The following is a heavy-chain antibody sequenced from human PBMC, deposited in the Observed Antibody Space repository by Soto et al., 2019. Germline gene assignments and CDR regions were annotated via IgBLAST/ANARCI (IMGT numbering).Heavy chain of an antibody. CDR2: IYTSGST. V-gene: IGHV4-4*07. CDR3: ARDAGYYGSGSYAYYYYYGMDV. D-gene: IGHD3-10*01. CDR1: GGSISSYY. J-gene: IGHJ6*02. Sequence: LSLTCTVSGGSISSYYWSWIRQPAGKGLEWIGRIYTSGSTNYNPSLKSRVTMSVDTSKNQFSLKLGSVTAADTAVYYCARDAGYYGSGSYAYYYYYGMDVWGQGTTVTVSS.